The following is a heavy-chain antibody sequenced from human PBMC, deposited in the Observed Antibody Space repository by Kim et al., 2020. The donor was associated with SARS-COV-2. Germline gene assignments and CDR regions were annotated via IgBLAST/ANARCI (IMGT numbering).Heavy chain of an antibody. V-gene: IGHV1-58*01. CDR3: AADSRTYSSWYLGADY. Sequence: SVKVSCKASGFTFTSSAVQWVRQARGQRLEWIGWIVVGSGNTNYAQKFQERVTITRDMSTSTAYMELSSLRSEDTAVYYCAADSRTYSSWYLGADYWGQGTLVTVSS. J-gene: IGHJ4*02. CDR2: IVVGSGNT. D-gene: IGHD6-13*01. CDR1: GFTFTSSA.